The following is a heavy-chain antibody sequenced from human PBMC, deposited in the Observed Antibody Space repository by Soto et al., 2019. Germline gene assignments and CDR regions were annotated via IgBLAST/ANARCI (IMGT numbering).Heavy chain of an antibody. CDR3: ARPLYYYDSSAGLDWFDP. CDR2: IYWNDDK. D-gene: IGHD3-22*01. CDR1: GFSLNTSGVG. Sequence: SGPTLVKPTQTLTLTCTFSGFSLNTSGVGVGWIRQPPGKALEWLALIYWNDDKRYSPSLKSRLTITKDTSRNQVVLTMTNMDPVDTATYYCARPLYYYDSSAGLDWFDPWGQGTLVTVSS. V-gene: IGHV2-5*01. J-gene: IGHJ5*02.